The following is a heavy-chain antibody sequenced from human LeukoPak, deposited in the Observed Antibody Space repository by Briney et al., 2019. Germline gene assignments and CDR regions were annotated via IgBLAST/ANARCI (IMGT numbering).Heavy chain of an antibody. J-gene: IGHJ4*02. D-gene: IGHD3-9*01. CDR3: ARVRHYDILTGYYIGLFDY. V-gene: IGHV3-7*01. CDR2: IKQDGSGK. CDR1: GFTFSSYW. Sequence: GGSLRLSCAASGFTFSSYWMSWVRQAPGKGLEWVANIKQDGSGKYYVDSVKGRFTISRDNAKNSLYLQMNSLRAEDTAVYYCARVRHYDILTGYYIGLFDYWGQGTLVTVSS.